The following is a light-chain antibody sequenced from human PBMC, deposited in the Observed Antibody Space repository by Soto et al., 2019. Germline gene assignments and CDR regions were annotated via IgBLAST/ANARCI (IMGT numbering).Light chain of an antibody. CDR2: WAS. V-gene: IGKV4-1*01. CDR3: QQYYSTPRT. Sequence: DIQMTQSPSSVSASVGDRVTITCRASQGISSWLAWYQQKPGQPPKLLIYWASTRESGVPDRFSGSGSGTDFTLTISSLQAEDVAVYYCQQYYSTPRTFGQGTKVDIK. CDR1: QGISSW. J-gene: IGKJ1*01.